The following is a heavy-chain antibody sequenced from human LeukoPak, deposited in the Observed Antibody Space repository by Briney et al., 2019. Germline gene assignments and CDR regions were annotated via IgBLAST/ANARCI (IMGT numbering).Heavy chain of an antibody. V-gene: IGHV3-30*02. CDR1: GFTFSSYG. CDR3: ARVKKGSSSVLFDY. Sequence: PGGSLRLSCAASGFTFSSYGMHWVRQAPGKGLEWVAFIRYVGSNKYYADSVKGRFTISRDNAKNSLYLQMNSLRAEDTAVYYCARVKKGSSSVLFDYWGQGTLVTVSS. CDR2: IRYVGSNK. D-gene: IGHD6-6*01. J-gene: IGHJ4*02.